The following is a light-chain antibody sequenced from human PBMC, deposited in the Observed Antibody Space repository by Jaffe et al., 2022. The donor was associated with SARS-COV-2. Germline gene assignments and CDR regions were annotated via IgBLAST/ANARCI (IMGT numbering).Light chain of an antibody. CDR2: AAS. CDR1: QSITSY. Sequence: DIQMTQSPSSLSASVGDRVTITCRASQSITSYLNWYQQKPGKAPKLLMYAASTLQSGVPSRFRGSGSGTDFTLTISSLQPEDFATYYCQQSYSTFYTFGQGTKLESK. J-gene: IGKJ2*01. V-gene: IGKV1-39*01. CDR3: QQSYSTFYT.